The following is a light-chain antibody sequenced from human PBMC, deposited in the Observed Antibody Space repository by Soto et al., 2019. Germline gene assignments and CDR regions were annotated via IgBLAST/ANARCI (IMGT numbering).Light chain of an antibody. CDR2: GAS. CDR1: QSVSSN. Sequence: EIVMTQSPATLSVSPGERATLSCRASQSVSSNLAWYQQKPAQAPRLLIYGASTRATGIPARFSGSGSGTAFTLTISSLQSEDFAVYYCQQYNNWPWTFGQGTK. CDR3: QQYNNWPWT. V-gene: IGKV3-15*01. J-gene: IGKJ1*01.